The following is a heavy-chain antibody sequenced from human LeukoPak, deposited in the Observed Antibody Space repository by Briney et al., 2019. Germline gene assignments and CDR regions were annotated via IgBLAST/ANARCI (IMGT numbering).Heavy chain of an antibody. CDR1: GFTFSSYE. V-gene: IGHV3-48*03. D-gene: IGHD1-26*01. Sequence: GGSLRLSCAASGFTFSSYEMNWVRQAPGKGLEWVSYISSSGSTIYYADSVKGRFTISRDNAKNSLYLQMNSLRAEDTAVYYCARVNGGIVGATNDAFDIWGQGTMVTVSS. CDR3: ARVNGGIVGATNDAFDI. CDR2: ISSSGSTI. J-gene: IGHJ3*02.